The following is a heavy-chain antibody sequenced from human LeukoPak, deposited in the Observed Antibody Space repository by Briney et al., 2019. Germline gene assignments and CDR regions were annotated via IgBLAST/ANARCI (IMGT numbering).Heavy chain of an antibody. CDR2: VIPIDGVE. CDR1: GGTSSSYT. CDR3: ARALDCTNGVCFGDDAFDI. Sequence: SVKVSCKASGGTSSSYTISWVRQAPGQGLEWMGRVIPIDGVENYAQKFQGRVTITADKLTSTAYMELSSLRSEGTGVYYCARALDCTNGVCFGDDAFDIWGQGTMVTVSS. J-gene: IGHJ3*02. V-gene: IGHV1-69*02. D-gene: IGHD2-8*01.